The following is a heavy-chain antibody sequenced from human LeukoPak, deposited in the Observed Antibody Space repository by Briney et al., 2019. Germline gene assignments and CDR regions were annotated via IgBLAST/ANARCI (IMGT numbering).Heavy chain of an antibody. V-gene: IGHV1-69*13. Sequence: SVTVSCKASGGTFSSYAISWVRQAPGQGLEWMGGIIPIFGTANYAQKFQGRVTITADESTSTAYMELSSLRSEDTAVYYCARGLDIVVVPAAQYYYYYGMDVWGQGTTVTVSS. D-gene: IGHD2-2*03. CDR2: IIPIFGTA. CDR1: GGTFSSYA. CDR3: ARGLDIVVVPAAQYYYYYGMDV. J-gene: IGHJ6*02.